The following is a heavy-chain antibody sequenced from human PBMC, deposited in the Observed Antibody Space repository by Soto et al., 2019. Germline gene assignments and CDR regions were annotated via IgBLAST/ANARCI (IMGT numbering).Heavy chain of an antibody. V-gene: IGHV3-30-3*01. CDR3: ARVSLYGDYGAGDY. Sequence: QVHLVEFGGGVVQPGRSLRLSCVASEFTFSTYAMHWVRQAPGKGLEWVALISYAGCKIYYADSVKGRFSISRDDSMNTLFLQMDSLRPEDTAIYYCARVSLYGDYGAGDYWGQGTLVTVSS. CDR1: EFTFSTYA. J-gene: IGHJ4*02. CDR2: ISYAGCKI. D-gene: IGHD4-17*01.